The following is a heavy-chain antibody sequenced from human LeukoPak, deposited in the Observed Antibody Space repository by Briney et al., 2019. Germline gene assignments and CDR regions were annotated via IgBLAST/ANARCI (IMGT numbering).Heavy chain of an antibody. Sequence: SETLSLTCAVYGDSLDNLYWSWVRQSPGKGLEWIGEVKVGGDTKYNPSLKSRVTMAADTSRNQFSLRLTFVTAADTAIYNCARSFGWYALDVWGQGALVTVSS. D-gene: IGHD6-19*01. CDR2: VKVGGDT. V-gene: IGHV4-34*01. CDR1: GDSLDNLY. CDR3: ARSFGWYALDV. J-gene: IGHJ4*02.